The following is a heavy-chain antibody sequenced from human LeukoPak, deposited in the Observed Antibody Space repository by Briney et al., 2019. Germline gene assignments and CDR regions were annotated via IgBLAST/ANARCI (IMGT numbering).Heavy chain of an antibody. J-gene: IGHJ1*01. CDR1: GGSFSGYY. Sequence: SETLSLTCAVYGGSFSGYYWSWIRQPPGKGLEWIGEINHSGSTNYNPSLKSRVTISVDTSKNQFSLKLGSVTAADTAVYYCARAGYYYGSGSYLKYFQHWGQGTLVTVSS. CDR2: INHSGST. V-gene: IGHV4-34*01. CDR3: ARAGYYYGSGSYLKYFQH. D-gene: IGHD3-10*01.